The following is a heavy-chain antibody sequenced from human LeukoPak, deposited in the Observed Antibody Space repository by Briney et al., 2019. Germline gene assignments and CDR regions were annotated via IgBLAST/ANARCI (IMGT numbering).Heavy chain of an antibody. Sequence: GESVKISCKGSGYSFINFWIAWVRQMPGKGLEWMGIIYAGDSDTRYSPSFQGQVTISVDKSISTAYLQWSSLKASDTAMYYCARQRGYDPFDYWGQGTLVTVSS. CDR1: GYSFINFW. V-gene: IGHV5-51*01. J-gene: IGHJ4*02. CDR3: ARQRGYDPFDY. CDR2: IYAGDSDT. D-gene: IGHD3-3*01.